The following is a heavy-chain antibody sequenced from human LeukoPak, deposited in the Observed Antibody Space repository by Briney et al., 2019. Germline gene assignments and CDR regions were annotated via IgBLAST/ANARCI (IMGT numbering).Heavy chain of an antibody. Sequence: SVKVSCKASGGTFSSYAISWVRQAPGQGLEWMGRIIPIFGSANYAQKFQGRVTITTDESTSTAYMELSSLRSEDTAVYYCASHYDILAGYYNVDAFDIWGQGTMVTVSS. V-gene: IGHV1-69*05. CDR2: IIPIFGSA. D-gene: IGHD3-9*01. CDR1: GGTFSSYA. CDR3: ASHYDILAGYYNVDAFDI. J-gene: IGHJ3*02.